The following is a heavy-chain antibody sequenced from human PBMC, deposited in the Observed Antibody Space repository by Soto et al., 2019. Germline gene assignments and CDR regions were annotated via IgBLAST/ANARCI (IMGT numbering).Heavy chain of an antibody. Sequence: QLQLQESGPGLVKPSETLSLTCIVSGGSLSSSSYYWAWIRQPPGKGLEWIGTIYYNGNTYYNPSLKGRVASSLDTARTGFSLRLSSVTATDTAVYCCGRHAWTYYLLAIKYWGQGTLATVSS. J-gene: IGHJ4*02. CDR1: GGSLSSSSYY. V-gene: IGHV4-39*01. CDR2: IYYNGNT. CDR3: GRHAWTYYLLAIKY. D-gene: IGHD3-16*01.